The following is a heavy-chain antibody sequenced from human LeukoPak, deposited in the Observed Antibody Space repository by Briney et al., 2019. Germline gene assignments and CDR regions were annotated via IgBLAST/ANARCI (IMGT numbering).Heavy chain of an antibody. CDR2: IYSGGST. CDR1: GFTVSSNY. V-gene: IGHV3-53*01. CDR3: ASGWLPTHFDY. J-gene: IGHJ4*02. D-gene: IGHD6-19*01. Sequence: GGSLRLSCAASGFTVSSNYMSWVRQAPGKGLEWVSVIYSGGSTYYADSVKGRFTISRDNSKDTLYLQMNSLRAEDTAVYYCASGWLPTHFDYWGQGTLVTVSS.